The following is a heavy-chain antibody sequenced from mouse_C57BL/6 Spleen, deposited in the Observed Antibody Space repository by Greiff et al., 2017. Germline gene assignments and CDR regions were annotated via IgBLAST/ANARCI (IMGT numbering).Heavy chain of an antibody. D-gene: IGHD3-2*02. V-gene: IGHV1-69*01. CDR2: IDPTDSYT. CDR3: ARTAQATMDY. CDR1: GYTFTSYW. J-gene: IGHJ4*01. Sequence: QVQLQQPGAELVMPGASVKLSCKASGYTFTSYWMHWVKQRPGQGLEWIGEIDPTDSYTNYNQKFKGKSTLTVHKSSITAYMQLSSLKSADSAVYYCARTAQATMDYWGQGTSVTVSS.